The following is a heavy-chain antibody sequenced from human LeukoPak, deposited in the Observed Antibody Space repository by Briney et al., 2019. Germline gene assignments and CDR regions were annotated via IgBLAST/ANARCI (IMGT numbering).Heavy chain of an antibody. D-gene: IGHD6-13*01. J-gene: IGHJ4*02. CDR1: GFIFNEYA. CDR2: ISYDGSDK. Sequence: GGSLRLSCAASGFIFNEYAMHWVRQAPGKGLEWVAVISYDGSDKYYADSVKGRFTISRDNSKNTLYLQMNSLRAEDTAVYYCARATHSSSWSYFDYWGQGTLVTVSS. CDR3: ARATHSSSWSYFDY. V-gene: IGHV3-30-3*01.